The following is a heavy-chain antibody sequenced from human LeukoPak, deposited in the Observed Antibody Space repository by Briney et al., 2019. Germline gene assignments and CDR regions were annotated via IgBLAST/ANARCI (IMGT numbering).Heavy chain of an antibody. CDR2: ISAYNGNT. CDR3: ARVRGRGDFDY. V-gene: IGHV1-18*01. D-gene: IGHD3-16*01. CDR1: GYTFTSYG. Sequence: ASVKVSCKASGYTFTSYGISWVRQAPGQGLEWMGWISAYNGNTNYAQKLQGRVTMTTDTSASTACMELRSLRSDDTAVYYCARVRGRGDFDYWGQGTLVTVSS. J-gene: IGHJ4*02.